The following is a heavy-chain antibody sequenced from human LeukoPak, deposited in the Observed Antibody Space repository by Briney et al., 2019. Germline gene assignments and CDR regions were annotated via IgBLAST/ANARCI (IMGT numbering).Heavy chain of an antibody. CDR3: ARGTTDAY. CDR2: INPSGGST. Sequence: ASVRVSCKASGYTFTSYYIDWVRQAPGQGLEWMGVINPSGGSTRYAQKFQGRVTMTGDQSTRTVYMELSSLTSDDTAVYYCARGTTDAYWGQGTPVTVFS. V-gene: IGHV1-46*01. J-gene: IGHJ4*02. D-gene: IGHD1-1*01. CDR1: GYTFTSYY.